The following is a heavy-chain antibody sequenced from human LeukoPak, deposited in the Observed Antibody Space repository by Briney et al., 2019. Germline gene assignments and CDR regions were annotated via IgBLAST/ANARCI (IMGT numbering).Heavy chain of an antibody. D-gene: IGHD1-20*01. J-gene: IGHJ5*02. CDR2: ISSSSSTI. CDR3: ARDRIGLYNWNLERRPNWFDP. V-gene: IGHV3-48*01. Sequence: TGGSLRLSCAASGFTFSSYSMNWVRQAPGKGLEWVSYISSSSSTIYYADSVKGRFTISRDNAKNSLYLQMNSLRAEDTAVYYCARDRIGLYNWNLERRPNWFDPWGQGTLVTVSS. CDR1: GFTFSSYS.